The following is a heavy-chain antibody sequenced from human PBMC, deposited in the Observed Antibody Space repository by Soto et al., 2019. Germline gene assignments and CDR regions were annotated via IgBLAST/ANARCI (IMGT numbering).Heavy chain of an antibody. CDR3: AKNLPRTGRFDY. J-gene: IGHJ4*01. V-gene: IGHV4-39*01. Sequence: SETLSLTCTLSGGSITSTTYFWAWIRKPQGQGLESVGSIYYSAKTHYNPSLKSRVPIPVDSSKNQISLQMSSVTPADTAVYCCAKNLPRTGRFDYWGPGRLVT. CDR1: GGSITSTTYF. CDR2: IYYSAKT.